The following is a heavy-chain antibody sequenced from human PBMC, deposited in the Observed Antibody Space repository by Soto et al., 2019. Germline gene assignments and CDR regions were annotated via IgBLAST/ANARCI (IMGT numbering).Heavy chain of an antibody. V-gene: IGHV1-3*01. CDR2: INAGNGNT. D-gene: IGHD4-17*01. CDR1: GYTFTSYA. J-gene: IGHJ6*02. CDR3: ARTVGYYYGMDV. Sequence: GASVKVSRKASGYTFTSYAMLWVRQAPGQRLEWMGWINAGNGNTKYSQKFQGRVTITRDTSASTAYMELSSLRSEDTAVYYCARTVGYYYGMDVWGQGTTVTVS.